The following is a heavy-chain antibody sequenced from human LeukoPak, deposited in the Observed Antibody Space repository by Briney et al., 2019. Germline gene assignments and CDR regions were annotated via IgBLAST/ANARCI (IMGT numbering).Heavy chain of an antibody. CDR1: GFTFGSYY. Sequence: GGSLRLSCAASGFTFGSYYMSWVRQAPGKGLERVAVISYDGSNKYYADSVKGRFTISRDNSKNTLYLQMNSLRAEDTAVYYCARDRKGALNYGMDVWGQGTTVTVSS. CDR3: ARDRKGALNYGMDV. J-gene: IGHJ6*02. V-gene: IGHV3-30*03. CDR2: ISYDGSNK.